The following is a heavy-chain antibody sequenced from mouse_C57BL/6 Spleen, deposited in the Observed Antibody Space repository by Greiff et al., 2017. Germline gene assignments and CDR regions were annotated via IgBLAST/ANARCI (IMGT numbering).Heavy chain of an antibody. CDR2: IYPGDGDT. Sequence: QVQLQQSGPELVKPGASVKISCKASGYAFSSSWMNWVKQRPGTGLEWIGRIYPGDGDTNYNGKFKGKATLTADKSSSTAYMQLSSLTSEDSAVYFCAREANYYGSFPFAYWGQGTLVTVSA. J-gene: IGHJ3*01. CDR1: GYAFSSSW. D-gene: IGHD1-1*01. CDR3: AREANYYGSFPFAY. V-gene: IGHV1-82*01.